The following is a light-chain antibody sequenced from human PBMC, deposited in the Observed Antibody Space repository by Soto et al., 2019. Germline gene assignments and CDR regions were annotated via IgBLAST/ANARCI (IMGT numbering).Light chain of an antibody. V-gene: IGLV1-40*01. CDR3: QSYDSRRNAYV. J-gene: IGLJ1*01. CDR2: GNN. Sequence: QSVLTQPPSVSGAPGQRVTISCTGTSSSIGAGYDVHWYHQLPGAAPKLLVSGNNNRPSGVPDRFSASKSGTSASLAITCRLNEDEAQYYCQSYDSRRNAYVFGTGTKLTVL. CDR1: SSSIGAGYD.